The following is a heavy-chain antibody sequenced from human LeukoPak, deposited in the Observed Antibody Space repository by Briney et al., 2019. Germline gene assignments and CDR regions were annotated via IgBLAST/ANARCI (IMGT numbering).Heavy chain of an antibody. V-gene: IGHV3-21*01. CDR1: GFTFSSYS. Sequence: GGSLRLSCAASGFTFSSYSMNWVRQAPGKGLEWVSSISSSSSYIYYADSVKGRFTISRDNAKNSLYLQMNSLRAEDTAVYYCATKYSSSWERTDYWGQGTLVTVSS. CDR2: ISSSSSYI. CDR3: ATKYSSSWERTDY. D-gene: IGHD6-13*01. J-gene: IGHJ4*02.